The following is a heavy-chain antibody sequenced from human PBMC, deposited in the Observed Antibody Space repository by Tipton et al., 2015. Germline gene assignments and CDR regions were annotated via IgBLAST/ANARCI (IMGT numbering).Heavy chain of an antibody. J-gene: IGHJ5*02. CDR1: GGSVISGTDY. CDR3: TKFNCGGDCYSYRGWFDP. Sequence: TLSLTCTVSGGSVISGTDYWSWIRQPPGKGLEWIGYTLSGGSTNYNPSLKSRVNISVDTSKNQFSLNLNSVTAADTAVYYCTKFNCGGDCYSYRGWFDPWGQGTLVTVSS. D-gene: IGHD2-21*02. V-gene: IGHV4-61*01. CDR2: TLSGGST.